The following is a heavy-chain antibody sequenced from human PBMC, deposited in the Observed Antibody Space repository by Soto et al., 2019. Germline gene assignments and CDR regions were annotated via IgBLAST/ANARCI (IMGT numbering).Heavy chain of an antibody. Sequence: SETLSLTCAVSGGSISSGGYFWSWILHPPGKGLEWIGYIYHSGSTYYNPSLKSRVTISVDRSKNQFSLKLSSVTAADTAVYYCARGQVVAAQHWGQGTLVTVSS. CDR3: ARGQVVAAQH. V-gene: IGHV4-30-2*01. D-gene: IGHD2-15*01. CDR1: GGSISSGGYF. CDR2: IYHSGST. J-gene: IGHJ4*02.